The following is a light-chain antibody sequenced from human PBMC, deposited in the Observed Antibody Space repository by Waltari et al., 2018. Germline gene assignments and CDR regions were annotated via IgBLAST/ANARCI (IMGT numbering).Light chain of an antibody. V-gene: IGKV1-NL1*01. CDR3: QQYSSFPPLT. CDR2: AAS. Sequence: DIQMTQSPSSLSASVGNTVTITCRATQAISTSLAWYQQKPGKAPKPLLYAASTLDSGVPSRFSGSGSGTEFTLTISSLQSEDFATYYCQQYSSFPPLTFGGGTKVEIK. CDR1: QAISTS. J-gene: IGKJ4*01.